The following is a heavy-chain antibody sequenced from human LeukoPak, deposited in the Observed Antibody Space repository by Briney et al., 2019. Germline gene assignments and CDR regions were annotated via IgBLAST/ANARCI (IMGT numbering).Heavy chain of an antibody. CDR1: GFTFSGAW. V-gene: IGHV3-48*01. Sequence: GGSLRLSCAASGFTFSGAWMSWVRQAPGKGLEWVSYISSSSSTIYYADSVKGRFTISRDNAKNSLYLQMNSLRAEDTAVYYCARDSLGGYFRNAPDYWGQGTLVTVSS. J-gene: IGHJ4*02. CDR3: ARDSLGGYFRNAPDY. D-gene: IGHD3-22*01. CDR2: ISSSSSTI.